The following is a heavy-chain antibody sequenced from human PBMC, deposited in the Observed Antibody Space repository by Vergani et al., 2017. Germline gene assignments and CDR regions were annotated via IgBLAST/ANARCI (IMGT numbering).Heavy chain of an antibody. CDR3: AKVWSVYLHYYDSSGYYSY. CDR2: ISGSGGST. Sequence: EVQLLESGGGLVQPGGSLRLSCAASGFTFSSYAMSWVRQATGKGLEWVSAISGSGGSTYYADSVKGRFTITRDNAKNTLYLQMNSLRVEDTAVYYCAKVWSVYLHYYDSSGYYSYWGQGTLVTVSS. CDR1: GFTFSSYA. V-gene: IGHV3-23*01. J-gene: IGHJ4*02. D-gene: IGHD3-22*01.